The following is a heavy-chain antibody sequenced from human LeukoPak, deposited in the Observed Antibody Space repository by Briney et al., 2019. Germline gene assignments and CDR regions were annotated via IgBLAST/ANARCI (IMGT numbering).Heavy chain of an antibody. CDR2: INTNTGNP. CDR1: GYTFTGYY. V-gene: IGHV7-4-1*02. Sequence: ASVKVSCKASGYTFTGYYMHWVRQAPGQGLEWMGWINTNTGNPTYAQGFTGRFVFSLDTSVSTAYLQISSLKAEDTAVYYCAREGDYGSGSYRPYYFDYWGQGTLVTVSS. J-gene: IGHJ4*02. D-gene: IGHD3-10*01. CDR3: AREGDYGSGSYRPYYFDY.